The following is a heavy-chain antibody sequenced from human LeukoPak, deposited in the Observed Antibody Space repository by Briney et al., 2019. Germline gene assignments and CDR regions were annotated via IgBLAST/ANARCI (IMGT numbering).Heavy chain of an antibody. CDR1: GFTFSSYW. CDR2: INVDGGAK. D-gene: IGHD1-14*01. Sequence: GGSLRPSCAASGFTFSSYWMGWVRQAPGEGLDWVANINVDGGAKYYVDSVKDRFTISRDNAKNSLYLQMNSLRAEDTGIYFCASFKLGTLAFDYWGQGALVTVSS. J-gene: IGHJ4*02. V-gene: IGHV3-7*01. CDR3: ASFKLGTLAFDY.